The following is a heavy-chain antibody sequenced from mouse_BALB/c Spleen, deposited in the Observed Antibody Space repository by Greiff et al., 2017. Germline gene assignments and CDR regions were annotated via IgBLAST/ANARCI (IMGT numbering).Heavy chain of an antibody. Sequence: EVKVVESGGDLVKPGGSLKLSCAASGFTFSSYGMSWVRQTPDKRLEWVATISSGGSYTYYPDSVKGRFTISRDNAKNTLYLQMSSLKSEDTAMYYCAREKLVAYWGQGTLVTVSA. CDR3: AREKLVAY. CDR1: GFTFSSYG. V-gene: IGHV5-6*01. J-gene: IGHJ3*01. CDR2: ISSGGSYT.